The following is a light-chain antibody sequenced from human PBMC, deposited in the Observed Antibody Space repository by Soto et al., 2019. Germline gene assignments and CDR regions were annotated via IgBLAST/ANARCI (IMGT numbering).Light chain of an antibody. V-gene: IGLV2-14*01. J-gene: IGLJ1*01. Sequence: QSVLTKPASVTGSAGRSITISCNGTSSDVGGYNYVSWYQQHPGKAPKLMIYDVSNRPSGVSNRFSGSKSGNTASLTISGLQAEDEADYYCSSYTSSSTLYVFGTGTKVTVL. CDR2: DVS. CDR3: SSYTSSSTLYV. CDR1: SSDVGGYNY.